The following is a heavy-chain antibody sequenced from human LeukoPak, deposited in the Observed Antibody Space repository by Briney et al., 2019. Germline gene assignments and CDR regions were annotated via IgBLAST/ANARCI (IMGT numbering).Heavy chain of an antibody. CDR2: INSDGSRA. V-gene: IGHV3-74*01. CDR1: GFTFSNYW. Sequence: PGRSLRLSCAASGFTFSNYWMHWVRQVGKGLVWVSRINSDGSRANYADSVEGRFTISRDNAKDTVYLQMNSLRVEDTAVYYCARAGYAFDIWGQGKMVTVSS. D-gene: IGHD5-18*01. J-gene: IGHJ3*02. CDR3: ARAGYAFDI.